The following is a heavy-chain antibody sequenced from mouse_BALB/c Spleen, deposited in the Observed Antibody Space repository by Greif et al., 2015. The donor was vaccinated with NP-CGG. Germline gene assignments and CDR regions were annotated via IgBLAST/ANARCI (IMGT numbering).Heavy chain of an antibody. CDR1: GYSITSDYA. V-gene: IGHV3-2*02. CDR2: ISYSGST. Sequence: EVQLQQSGPGLVKPSQSLSLTCTVTGYSITSDYAWNWIRQFPGNKLEWMGYISYSGSTSYNPSLKSRISITRDTSKNQFFLQLNSVTTEDTATYYCAREGNAYDYDRYFDYWGQGTTITVSS. J-gene: IGHJ2*01. D-gene: IGHD2-4*01. CDR3: AREGNAYDYDRYFDY.